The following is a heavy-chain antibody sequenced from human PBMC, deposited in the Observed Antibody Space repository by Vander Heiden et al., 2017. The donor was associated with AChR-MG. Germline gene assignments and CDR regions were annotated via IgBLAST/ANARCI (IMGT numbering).Heavy chain of an antibody. CDR3: AGDAGGTGTTPGPLDY. J-gene: IGHJ4*02. D-gene: IGHD1-7*01. CDR2: NIPNCGIA. Sequence: QVQLVQSGAEVKKPGSSVKVSCKASGGTFSSNAIGWVRQVPGQGLEVRGGNIPNCGIANSAQKSKGRVTITADESTSTAYMELSSLRSEDTAVYYCAGDAGGTGTTPGPLDYWGQGTLVTVSS. CDR1: GGTFSSNA. V-gene: IGHV1-69*01.